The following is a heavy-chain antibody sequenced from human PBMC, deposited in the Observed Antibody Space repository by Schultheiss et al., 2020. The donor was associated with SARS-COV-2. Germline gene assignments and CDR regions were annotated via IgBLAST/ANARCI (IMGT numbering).Heavy chain of an antibody. CDR2: ISGSGGST. D-gene: IGHD3-3*01. CDR1: RFTFSDNY. V-gene: IGHV3-11*01. CDR3: ARDLTTTFGFQH. Sequence: GGSLRLSCAASRFTFSDNYMTWIRQAPGKGLEWVSAISGSGGSTYYADSVKGRFTISRDNAKNSLYLQMNSLRAEDTALYYCARDLTTTFGFQHWGQGTLVTVSS. J-gene: IGHJ1*01.